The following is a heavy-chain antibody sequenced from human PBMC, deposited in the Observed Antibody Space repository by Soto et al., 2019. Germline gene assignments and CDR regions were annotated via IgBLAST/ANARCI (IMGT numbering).Heavy chain of an antibody. CDR3: ALTEHDSSGYYDDA. CDR2: IYSGGST. Sequence: EVQLVESGGALVQPGGSLRLSCAASGFTVRSNYMTWVRQAPGKGLEWVSVIYSGGSTYYADSVKGRFTISRDNSKSTLYLQMNSLRAEDTAVYYCALTEHDSSGYYDDAWGQGTLVTVSS. CDR1: GFTVRSNY. J-gene: IGHJ5*02. V-gene: IGHV3-66*01. D-gene: IGHD3-22*01.